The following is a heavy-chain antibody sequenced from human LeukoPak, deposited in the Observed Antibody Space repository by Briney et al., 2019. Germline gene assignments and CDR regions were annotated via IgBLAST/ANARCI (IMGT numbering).Heavy chain of an antibody. CDR1: GGSINNYY. CDR3: ARGRHYFDY. J-gene: IGHJ4*02. V-gene: IGHV4-59*01. Sequence: SETLSLTCTVSGGSINNYYWSWIRQPPGKGLEWIGYIYYSGSTNYNPSLKSRVTISIDTSKNQFSLKLSSVTAADTAVYYCARGRHYFDYWGQGTLVTVSS. CDR2: IYYSGST.